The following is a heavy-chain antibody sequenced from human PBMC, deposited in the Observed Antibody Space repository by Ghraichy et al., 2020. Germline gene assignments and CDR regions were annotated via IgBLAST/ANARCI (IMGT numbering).Heavy chain of an antibody. D-gene: IGHD6-19*01. V-gene: IGHV4-39*01. J-gene: IGHJ6*02. CDR2: VHYSGST. CDR1: GGSISSSRYY. Sequence: SETLSLTCTVSGGSISSSRYYWGWIRQSPGKGLEWIGSVHYSGSTYNHSPSLKSRVTLLVDTSKNQISLKLSSVTAADTAVYYCAKSGYNTDWFSAAGGMDVWGQGTSVTVSS. CDR3: AKSGYNTDWFSAAGGMDV.